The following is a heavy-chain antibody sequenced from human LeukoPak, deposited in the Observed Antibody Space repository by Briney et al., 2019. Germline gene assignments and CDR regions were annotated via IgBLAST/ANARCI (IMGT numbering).Heavy chain of an antibody. Sequence: RGSLRLSCAASGFTFSSYAMSWVRQAPGKGLEWVSAISGSGGSTYYADSVKGRFTISRDNSKNTLYLQMNSLRAEDTAVYYCAKVDGSGSYYNPFDYWGQGTLVTVSS. J-gene: IGHJ4*02. CDR3: AKVDGSGSYYNPFDY. D-gene: IGHD3-10*01. V-gene: IGHV3-23*01. CDR1: GFTFSSYA. CDR2: ISGSGGST.